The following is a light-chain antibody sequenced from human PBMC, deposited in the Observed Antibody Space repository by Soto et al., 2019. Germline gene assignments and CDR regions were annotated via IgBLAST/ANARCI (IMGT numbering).Light chain of an antibody. CDR1: QSVRSN. V-gene: IGKV3-15*01. J-gene: IGKJ4*01. Sequence: EIVMTQSPAILSVFPGERATLSCRASQSVRSNLAWYQQRPGQAPRLLIYGASTRATGIPARFSGSRSGTEFTLTISSLQSEDFAIYYCQQYDDRPLTFGGGAQVESK. CDR3: QQYDDRPLT. CDR2: GAS.